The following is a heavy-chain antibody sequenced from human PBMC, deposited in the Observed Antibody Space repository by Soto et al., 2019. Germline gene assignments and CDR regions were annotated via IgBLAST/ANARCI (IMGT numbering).Heavy chain of an antibody. CDR3: ARGARNYYYFDY. V-gene: IGHV3-74*01. J-gene: IGHJ4*02. CDR2: IYTDGSRA. CDR1: GFTFSSYW. Sequence: EVQLVESGGGLVQPGGSLRLSCAASGFTFSSYWMHWVRQAPGKGLVWVSRIYTDGSRAGYADSVKGRFTISRDNAKNKVYLQVNSLGAEDTAVYYCARGARNYYYFDYLGQGPLVTLSS. D-gene: IGHD1-7*01.